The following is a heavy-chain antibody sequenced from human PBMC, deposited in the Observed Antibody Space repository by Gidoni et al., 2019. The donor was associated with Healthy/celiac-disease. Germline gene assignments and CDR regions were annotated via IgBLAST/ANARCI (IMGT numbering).Heavy chain of an antibody. CDR2: IWYDGSNK. CDR1: GFTFSSYG. CDR3: ARELLDTARVYNWFDP. V-gene: IGHV3-33*08. Sequence: QVQLVESGGGVVQPGRSLRLSCAASGFTFSSYGMHWVRQAPGKGLEWVAVIWYDGSNKYYADSVKGRFTISRDNSKNTLYLQMNSLRAEDTAVYYCARELLDTARVYNWFDPWGQGTLVTVSS. D-gene: IGHD5-18*01. J-gene: IGHJ5*02.